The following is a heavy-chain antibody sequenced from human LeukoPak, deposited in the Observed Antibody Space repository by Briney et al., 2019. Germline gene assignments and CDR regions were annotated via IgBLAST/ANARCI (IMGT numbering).Heavy chain of an antibody. J-gene: IGHJ4*02. CDR3: ARVSSRVTIGSSWPSSLDY. V-gene: IGHV3-30*02. Sequence: GGSLRLSCAASGFTFSSYGMHWVRPAPGKWLEWVAFIRYDGSNKYYADSVKGRFTISRDNSKNTLYLQMNSLRAEDTAVYYCARVSSRVTIGSSWPSSLDYWGQGTLVTVSS. CDR2: IRYDGSNK. D-gene: IGHD6-13*01. CDR1: GFTFSSYG.